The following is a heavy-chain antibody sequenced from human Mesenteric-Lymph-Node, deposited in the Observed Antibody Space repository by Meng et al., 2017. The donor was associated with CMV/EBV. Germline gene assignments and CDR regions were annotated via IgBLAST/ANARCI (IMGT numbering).Heavy chain of an antibody. CDR3: ASPSRSTSFAIDY. D-gene: IGHD2-2*01. V-gene: IGHV1-2*02. J-gene: IGHJ4*02. CDR2: INPNSGST. CDR1: GYTFTGYY. Sequence: AAVKVSCKASGYTFTGYYMHWVRQAPGQGLEWMGWINPNSGSTNYAQKFQGKVTMTSDTSISKAYMELSRLISDYTAVYYCASPSRSTSFAIDYWGQGTLVTVSS.